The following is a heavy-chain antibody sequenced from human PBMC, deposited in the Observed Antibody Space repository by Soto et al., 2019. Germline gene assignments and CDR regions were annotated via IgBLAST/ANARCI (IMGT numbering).Heavy chain of an antibody. V-gene: IGHV4-59*08. Sequence: SETLSLTCTVSGGSISSYYWSWIRQPPGKGLEWIGYIYYSGSTNYNPSLKSRVTISEDTSKNQFSLKLSSVTAADTAVYYCARHEMVRGVTLYYFDYWGQGTLVTVSS. CDR2: IYYSGST. CDR3: ARHEMVRGVTLYYFDY. J-gene: IGHJ4*02. D-gene: IGHD3-10*01. CDR1: GGSISSYY.